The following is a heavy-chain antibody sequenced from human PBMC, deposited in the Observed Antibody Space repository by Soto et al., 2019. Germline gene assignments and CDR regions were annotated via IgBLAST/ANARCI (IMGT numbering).Heavy chain of an antibody. CDR3: ARESEDLTSNFDY. CDR2: ISSTTNYI. V-gene: IGHV3-21*06. CDR1: GLPLIRYS. J-gene: IGHJ4*02. Sequence: EVQLVESGEALANLGGPLSLSVRASGLPLIRYSWNGSPKVQGKGFEWVSSISSTTNYIYYGDSMKGRFTISRDNAKNSLYLEMNSLRAEDTAVYYCARESEDLTSNFDYWGQGTLVTVSS.